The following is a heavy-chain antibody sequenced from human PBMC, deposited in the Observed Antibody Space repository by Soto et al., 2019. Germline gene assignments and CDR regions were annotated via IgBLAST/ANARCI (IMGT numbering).Heavy chain of an antibody. Sequence: QVQLVQSGAEVKEPGASGKVSCKASGYTFTGYYMHWARQAPGQGLEWMGWIKSFNGDTNYAQKVQGRVTLTRDTSISTAYMELSRLKSDDTAVYYCARVVSPYYDVLTGNWFDPWGQGTLVTVSS. CDR3: ARVVSPYYDVLTGNWFDP. CDR1: GYTFTGYY. CDR2: IKSFNGDT. V-gene: IGHV1-2*02. D-gene: IGHD3-9*01. J-gene: IGHJ5*02.